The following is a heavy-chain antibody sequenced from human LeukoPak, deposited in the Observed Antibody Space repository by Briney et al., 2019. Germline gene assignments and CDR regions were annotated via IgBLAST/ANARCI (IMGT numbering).Heavy chain of an antibody. Sequence: SETLSLTCTVSGYSISSGYYWGWIRQPPGKGLEWIGSIYHSGSTYYNPSLKSRVTISVDTSKNQFSLKLSSVTAADTAVYYCARYEGGYCSGGSCWFDPWGQGTLVTVSS. D-gene: IGHD2-15*01. CDR3: ARYEGGYCSGGSCWFDP. J-gene: IGHJ5*02. CDR2: IYHSGST. CDR1: GYSISSGYY. V-gene: IGHV4-38-2*02.